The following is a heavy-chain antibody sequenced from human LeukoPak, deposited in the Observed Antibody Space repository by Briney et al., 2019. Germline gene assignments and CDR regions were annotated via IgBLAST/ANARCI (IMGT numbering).Heavy chain of an antibody. V-gene: IGHV4-34*01. CDR3: ARDQYSAYCGGDCYLNDAFDI. D-gene: IGHD2-21*02. Sequence: SETLSLTCAVYGGSFSGYYWSWIRQPPGKGLEWIGEINHSGSTNYNPSLKSRVTISVDTSKNQFSLKLSSVTAADTAVYYCARDQYSAYCGGDCYLNDAFDIWGQGTMVTVSS. J-gene: IGHJ3*02. CDR2: INHSGST. CDR1: GGSFSGYY.